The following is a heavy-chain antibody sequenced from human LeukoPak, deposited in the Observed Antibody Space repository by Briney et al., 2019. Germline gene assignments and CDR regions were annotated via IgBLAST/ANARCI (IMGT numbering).Heavy chain of an antibody. Sequence: GGSLRLSCAASGFTVSSNYMSWVRQAPGKGLEWVSVIYSGGTTYYADSVKGRFTISRDNSKKTLYLQMNSLRAEDTALYYCARAVDIVATTPFDIWGQGTMVTVSS. V-gene: IGHV3-66*01. J-gene: IGHJ3*02. D-gene: IGHD5-12*01. CDR3: ARAVDIVATTPFDI. CDR1: GFTVSSNY. CDR2: IYSGGTT.